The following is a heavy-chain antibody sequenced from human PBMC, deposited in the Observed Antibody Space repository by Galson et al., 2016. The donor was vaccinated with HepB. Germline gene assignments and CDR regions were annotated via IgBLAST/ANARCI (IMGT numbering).Heavy chain of an antibody. Sequence: SETLSLTCTVSGGSIKTNYWSWIRQFPGKGLEWIGGIYYSGSSNYTPSLKSRVTTSMDTSKKQIHLKLTSVTAADTAVYYCVRGYDYGSGAFDIWGQGTLVIVSS. J-gene: IGHJ3*02. D-gene: IGHD3-16*01. CDR3: VRGYDYGSGAFDI. CDR2: IYYSGSS. V-gene: IGHV4-59*01. CDR1: GGSIKTNY.